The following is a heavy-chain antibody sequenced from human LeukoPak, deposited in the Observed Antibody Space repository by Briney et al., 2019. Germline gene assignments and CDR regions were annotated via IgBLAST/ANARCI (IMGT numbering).Heavy chain of an antibody. D-gene: IGHD6-19*01. CDR2: ISSSSSYI. J-gene: IGHJ6*02. Sequence: GGSLRLSCAASGXTFSSYSMNWVRQAPGKGLEWVSSISSSSSYIYYADSVKGRFTISRDNAKNSLYLQMNSLRAEDTAVYYCARDVTPSVAGYYYYYGMDVWGQGTTVTVSS. CDR3: ARDVTPSVAGYYYYYGMDV. V-gene: IGHV3-21*01. CDR1: GXTFSSYS.